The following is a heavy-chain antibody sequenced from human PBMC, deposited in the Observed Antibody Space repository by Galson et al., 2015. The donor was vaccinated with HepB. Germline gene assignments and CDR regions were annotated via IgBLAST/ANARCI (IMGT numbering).Heavy chain of an antibody. CDR1: GVTFSSYA. CDR2: ISSNGGST. Sequence: SLRLSCAASGVTFSSYAMHWVRQAPGKGLEYVSAISSNGGSTYYANSVKGRFTISRDNSKNTLYLQMGSLRAEDMAVYYCARSFIAAAGLGFDYWGQGTLVTVSS. CDR3: ARSFIAAAGLGFDY. D-gene: IGHD6-13*01. J-gene: IGHJ4*02. V-gene: IGHV3-64*01.